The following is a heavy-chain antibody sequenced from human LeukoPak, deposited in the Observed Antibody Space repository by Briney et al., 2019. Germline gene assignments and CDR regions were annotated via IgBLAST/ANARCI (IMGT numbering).Heavy chain of an antibody. Sequence: GGSLSLSCAASVFTFSIYSMNWVRQAPGEGRGWGSSISSSSKYIYYAHSVKGRFTISRDNPKNSLYVKMNILTPEDRAVYYFARQGVVAQEYYFDYWGQGSLVT. CDR1: VFTFSIYS. CDR2: ISSSSKYI. V-gene: IGHV3-21*01. J-gene: IGHJ4*02. CDR3: ARQGVVAQEYYFDY. D-gene: IGHD2-15*01.